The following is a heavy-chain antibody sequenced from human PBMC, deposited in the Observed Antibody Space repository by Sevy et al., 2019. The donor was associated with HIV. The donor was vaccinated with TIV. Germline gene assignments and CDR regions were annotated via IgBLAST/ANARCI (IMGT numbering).Heavy chain of an antibody. D-gene: IGHD2-2*01. CDR2: ISWDGGSA. V-gene: IGHV3-43D*04. CDR1: GFTFDDYA. J-gene: IGHJ6*03. CDR3: AKAGYCTSTSCFGPYTPDFYIDA. Sequence: GGSLRFSCAASGFTFDDYAMNWVRQFPGKGLEWVSLISWDGGSAHYADSVKGRFTMSRDNSKNSLYLQMNSLRPEDTALYYCAKAGYCTSTSCFGPYTPDFYIDAWGNGTTVTVSS.